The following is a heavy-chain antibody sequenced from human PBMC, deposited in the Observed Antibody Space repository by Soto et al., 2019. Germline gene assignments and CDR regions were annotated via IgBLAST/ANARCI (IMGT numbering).Heavy chain of an antibody. CDR1: GGSVSGHY. J-gene: IGHJ4*02. V-gene: IGHV4-59*02. CDR2: IFYSGST. D-gene: IGHD3-22*01. Sequence: SETLSLTCTVSGGSVSGHYWTWIRQPPGKGLEWIGYIFYSGSTNYNPSLKSRVTISVDTSKNQFSLKLSSVTAADTAVYYCARSGSGYYYVNYWGQGTLVTVSS. CDR3: ARSGSGYYYVNY.